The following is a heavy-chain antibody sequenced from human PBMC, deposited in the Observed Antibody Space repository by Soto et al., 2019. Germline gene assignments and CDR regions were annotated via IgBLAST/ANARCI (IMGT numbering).Heavy chain of an antibody. CDR2: ISAYNGNT. J-gene: IGHJ5*02. V-gene: IGHV1-18*01. CDR1: GYTFTSYG. Sequence: GASVKVSCKASGYTFTSYGISWVRQAPGQGLEWMGWISAYNGNTNYAQKLQGRVTMTTDTSTSTAYMELRSLRSDDTAVYYCARDCPDYYGSGSPPPFDPWGQGTLVTVSS. CDR3: ARDCPDYYGSGSPPPFDP. D-gene: IGHD3-10*01.